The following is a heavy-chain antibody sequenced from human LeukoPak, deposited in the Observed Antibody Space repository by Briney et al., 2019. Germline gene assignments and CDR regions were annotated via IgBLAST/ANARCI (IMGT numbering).Heavy chain of an antibody. J-gene: IGHJ4*02. D-gene: IGHD2-2*02. CDR1: GGSISSGSYY. Sequence: SQTLSLTCTVSGGSISSGSYYWSWIRQPAGKGLEWIGRIYTSGSTNYNPSLKSRVTISVDTSKNQFSLKLSSVTAADTAVYYCARGSWVNCSSTSCYTLFDYWGQGTLVTVSS. V-gene: IGHV4-61*02. CDR3: ARGSWVNCSSTSCYTLFDY. CDR2: IYTSGST.